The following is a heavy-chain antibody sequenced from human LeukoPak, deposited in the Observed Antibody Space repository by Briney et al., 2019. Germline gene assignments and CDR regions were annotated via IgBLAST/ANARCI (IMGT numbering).Heavy chain of an antibody. Sequence: GGSLRLSCAASGFTFEIYWMSWVRQAPGKGLEWVSYISSSGSTIYYADSVKGRCTISRDNAKNSLYLQMNSLRAEDTAVYYCARDTRPTDRSGYYHPDYFEYWGQGTLVTVSS. V-gene: IGHV3-48*04. CDR1: GFTFEIYW. CDR2: ISSSGSTI. J-gene: IGHJ4*02. D-gene: IGHD3-22*01. CDR3: ARDTRPTDRSGYYHPDYFEY.